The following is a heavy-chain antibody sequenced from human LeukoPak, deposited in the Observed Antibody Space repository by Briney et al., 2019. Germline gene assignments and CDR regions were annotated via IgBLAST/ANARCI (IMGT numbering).Heavy chain of an antibody. CDR1: GGTFSSYA. D-gene: IGHD1-26*01. V-gene: IGHV1-69*05. J-gene: IGHJ4*02. CDR2: IIPIFGTA. CDR3: ARDGVIVGATPGTPNDY. Sequence: GASVKVSCKASGGTFSSYAISWVRQAPGQGLEWMGGIIPIFGTANYAQKFQGRVTITTDESTSTAYMELSSLRSEDTAVYYCARDGVIVGATPGTPNDYWGQGTLVTVSS.